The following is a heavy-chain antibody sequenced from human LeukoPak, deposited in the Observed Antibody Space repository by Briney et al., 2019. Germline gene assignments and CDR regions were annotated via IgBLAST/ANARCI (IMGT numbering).Heavy chain of an antibody. CDR2: INTNTGNP. V-gene: IGHV7-4-1*02. CDR1: GYTFTSYG. D-gene: IGHD5-24*01. Sequence: ASVKVSCKASGYTFTSYGISWVRQAPGQGLEWMGWINTNTGNPTYAQGFTGRFVFSLDTSVSTAYLQISSLKAEDTAVYYCARDLDGYNLGFDYWGQGTLVTVSS. CDR3: ARDLDGYNLGFDY. J-gene: IGHJ4*02.